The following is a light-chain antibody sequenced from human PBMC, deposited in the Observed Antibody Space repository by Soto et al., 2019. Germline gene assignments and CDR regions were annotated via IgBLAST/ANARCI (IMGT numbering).Light chain of an antibody. Sequence: DIQMTQSPSTLPASVGDRVTITCRASQSISNWLAWYQQKPGTAPKVLIYHASNLQSGVQSRFSGSGSGTEFTLTTSRMQPDDFATYYCQQYNSYSAAFGQGTKVDIK. CDR3: QQYNSYSAA. CDR1: QSISNW. CDR2: HAS. V-gene: IGKV1-5*01. J-gene: IGKJ1*01.